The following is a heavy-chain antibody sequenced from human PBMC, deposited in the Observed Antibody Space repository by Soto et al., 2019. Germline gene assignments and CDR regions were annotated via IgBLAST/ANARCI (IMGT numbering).Heavy chain of an antibody. Sequence: ASVKVSCKASGYTFTSYAMHWVRQAPGQRLEWMGWINAGNGNTKYSQKFQGRVTITRDTSASTAYMELSSLRSEDTAVYYCARGGFLEWLLGPFDYWGQGTLVTVSS. V-gene: IGHV1-3*01. CDR3: ARGGFLEWLLGPFDY. CDR1: GYTFTSYA. J-gene: IGHJ4*02. D-gene: IGHD3-3*01. CDR2: INAGNGNT.